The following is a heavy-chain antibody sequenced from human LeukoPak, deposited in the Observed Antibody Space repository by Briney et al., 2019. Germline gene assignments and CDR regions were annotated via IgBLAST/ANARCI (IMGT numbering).Heavy chain of an antibody. J-gene: IGHJ4*02. CDR3: AGNSGWYVYNY. D-gene: IGHD6-19*01. V-gene: IGHV4-4*09. CDR1: GGSISSYY. CDR2: IHTRGST. Sequence: SETLSLTCTVSGGSISSYYRSWIRQPPGKGLEWIGYIHTRGSTNYNPSLKSRVTISVDTSKNQFSLKLSSVTAADTAVYYCAGNSGWYVYNYWGQGTLVSVSS.